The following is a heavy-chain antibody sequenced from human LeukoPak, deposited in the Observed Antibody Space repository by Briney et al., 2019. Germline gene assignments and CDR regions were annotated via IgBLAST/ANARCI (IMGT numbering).Heavy chain of an antibody. D-gene: IGHD2-2*03. CDR2: IYPGDSDT. Sequence: GESLKISCKGSGYSFTSYWIGWVRPMPGKGLEWMGIIYPGDSDTRYSPSFQGQVTISADKSISTAYLQWSSLKASDTAMYYCASGYCSSTSCYYDAFDIWGQGTMVTVSS. V-gene: IGHV5-51*01. CDR1: GYSFTSYW. J-gene: IGHJ3*02. CDR3: ASGYCSSTSCYYDAFDI.